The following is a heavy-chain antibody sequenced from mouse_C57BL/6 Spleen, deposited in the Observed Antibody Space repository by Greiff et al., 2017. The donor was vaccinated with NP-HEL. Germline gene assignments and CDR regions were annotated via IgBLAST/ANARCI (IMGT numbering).Heavy chain of an antibody. D-gene: IGHD2-3*01. CDR2: INPNYGTT. Sequence: EVKLMESGPELVKPGASVKISCKASGYSFTDYNMNWVKQSNGKSLEWIGVINPNYGTTSYNQKFKGKATLTVDQSSSTAYMQLNSLTSEDSAVYYCARRGYYRDYYAMDYWGQGTSVTVSS. J-gene: IGHJ4*01. V-gene: IGHV1-39*01. CDR3: ARRGYYRDYYAMDY. CDR1: GYSFTDYN.